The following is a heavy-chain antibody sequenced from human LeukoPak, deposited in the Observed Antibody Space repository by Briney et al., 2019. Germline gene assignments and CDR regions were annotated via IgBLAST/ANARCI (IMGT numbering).Heavy chain of an antibody. CDR1: Y. J-gene: IGHJ4*02. Sequence: YMXWXXXXXGQGLXWMGYIYPNSGATKYAQKFQGGVTMTRDTSISTAYMELSGLRSDDTAVYYCGTLLSNGPFDYWGQGSLVTVSS. CDR3: GTLLSNGPFDY. CDR2: IYPNSGAT. V-gene: IGHV1-2*02.